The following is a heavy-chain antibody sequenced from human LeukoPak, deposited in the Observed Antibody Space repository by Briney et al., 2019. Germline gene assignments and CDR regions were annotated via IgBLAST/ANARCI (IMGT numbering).Heavy chain of an antibody. D-gene: IGHD2-2*01. Sequence: GGSLRLSCAASGFTFSSYWMSWVRQAPGKGLEWVANIKQDGSEKYYVDSVKGRFTISRDNAKNSLYLQMNSLRAEDTAVYYCARVKKAYCSRTSCFLNYYYYYMDVWGKGTTVTVSS. J-gene: IGHJ6*03. CDR1: GFTFSSYW. CDR3: ARVKKAYCSRTSCFLNYYYYYMDV. CDR2: IKQDGSEK. V-gene: IGHV3-7*01.